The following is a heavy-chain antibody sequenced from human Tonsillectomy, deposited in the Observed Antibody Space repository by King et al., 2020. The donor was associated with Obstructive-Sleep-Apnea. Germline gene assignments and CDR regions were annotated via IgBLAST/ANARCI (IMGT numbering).Heavy chain of an antibody. CDR2: FIPMLGTA. Sequence: QLVQSGAEVKKSGSSVKVSCKASGGTFSSYAISWVRQAPGQGLEWMGGFIPMLGTAHYAQKFQGRVTTTADESTSTAYMELSSLRSEDTAVYYCARSLRCKRGTYYYYYVMDVWGQGTTVTVPS. CDR1: GGTFSSYA. V-gene: IGHV1-69*01. D-gene: IGHD2-8*01. J-gene: IGHJ6*02. CDR3: ARSLRCKRGTYYYYYVMDV.